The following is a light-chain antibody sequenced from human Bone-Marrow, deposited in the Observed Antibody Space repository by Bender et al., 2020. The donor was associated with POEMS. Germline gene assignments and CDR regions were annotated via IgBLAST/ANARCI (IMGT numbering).Light chain of an antibody. Sequence: SYEVTQPPSVSVSPGQTASITCSGDDLGDKYVAWYQPKPGQSPVLVIYKDTKRPSGIPERFSGSNYGNTVTLTISGTQAMDEADYYCQAWDTYSVIFGGGTKLTVL. CDR2: KDT. V-gene: IGLV3-1*01. J-gene: IGLJ2*01. CDR1: DLGDKY. CDR3: QAWDTYSVI.